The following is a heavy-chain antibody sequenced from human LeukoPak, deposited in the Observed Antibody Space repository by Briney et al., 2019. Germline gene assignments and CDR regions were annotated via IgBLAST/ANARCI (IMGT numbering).Heavy chain of an antibody. CDR2: INPNSGGT. CDR1: GYTFTGYY. D-gene: IGHD3-10*01. J-gene: IGHJ4*02. V-gene: IGHV1-2*02. CDR3: ARSITMVRGVIIGIDY. Sequence: ASVKVSCKASGYTFTGYYMHWVRQAPGQGLEWMGWINPNSGGTNYAQKFQGRVTMTRDTSISTAYMELGRLRSDDTAVYYCARSITMVRGVIIGIDYWGQGTLVTVSS.